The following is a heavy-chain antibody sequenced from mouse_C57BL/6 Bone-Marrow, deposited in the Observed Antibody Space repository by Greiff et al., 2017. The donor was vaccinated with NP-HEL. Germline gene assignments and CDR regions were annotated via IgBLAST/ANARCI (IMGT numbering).Heavy chain of an antibody. CDR3: ARERGSDGSRDYCYYAMDY. V-gene: IGHV5-4*01. CDR2: ISDGGSYT. D-gene: IGHD2-3*01. CDR1: EFTFSSYA. Sequence: EVKLVESGGGLVKPGGSLKLSCAASEFTFSSYAMSWVRQTPEKRLEWVATISDGGSYTYYPDNVKGRFTISRDNAKNNLYLQMSHLKSEDTAMYYCARERGSDGSRDYCYYAMDYWGQGTSVTVSS. J-gene: IGHJ4*01.